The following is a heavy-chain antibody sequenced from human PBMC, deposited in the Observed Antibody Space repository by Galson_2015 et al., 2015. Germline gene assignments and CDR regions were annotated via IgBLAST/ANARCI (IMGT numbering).Heavy chain of an antibody. CDR2: TYYRSKWYN. J-gene: IGHJ6*02. V-gene: IGHV6-1*01. CDR3: ARVSIVAPHPAFFDYYYYGMDV. Sequence: CAISGDSVSSNSAAWNWIRQSPSRGLEWLGRTYYRSKWYNDYAVSVRSRITINPDTSKNQFSLQLNSVTPEDTAVYYCARVSIVAPHPAFFDYYYYGMDVWGQGTTVTVSS. D-gene: IGHD1-26*01. CDR1: GDSVSSNSAA.